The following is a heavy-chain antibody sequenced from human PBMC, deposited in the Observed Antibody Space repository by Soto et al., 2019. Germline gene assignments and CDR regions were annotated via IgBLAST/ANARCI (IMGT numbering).Heavy chain of an antibody. CDR3: ARDPDF. CDR1: GFTLSSYA. CDR2: ISYDGSKK. J-gene: IGHJ4*02. Sequence: PGGSLRLSCAASGFTLSSYALHWVRQAPGKGLEWVGMISYDGSKKYYADSVKGRFTISRDNSKNTVYVQMNSLRGEDTAVYYCARDPDFWGQGTLVTVSS. V-gene: IGHV3-30-3*01.